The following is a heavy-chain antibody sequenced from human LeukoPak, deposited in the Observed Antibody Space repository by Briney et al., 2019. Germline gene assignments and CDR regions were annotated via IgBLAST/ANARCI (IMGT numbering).Heavy chain of an antibody. J-gene: IGHJ4*02. Sequence: GRSLRLSCAASGFTFDDYAMHWVRQAPGKGLEWVSGISWNSGSIGYADSVKGRFTISRDNAKNSLYLQMNSLRAEDMALYYCAKELRGYSYGYELDYWGQGTLVTVSP. CDR3: AKELRGYSYGYELDY. CDR1: GFTFDDYA. CDR2: ISWNSGSI. V-gene: IGHV3-9*03. D-gene: IGHD5-18*01.